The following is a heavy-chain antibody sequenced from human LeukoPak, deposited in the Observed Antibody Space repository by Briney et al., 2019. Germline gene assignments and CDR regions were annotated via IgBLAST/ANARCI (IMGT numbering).Heavy chain of an antibody. CDR2: IYTSGST. CDR3: ASEAYYYDSSGYYKY. D-gene: IGHD3-22*01. J-gene: IGHJ4*02. CDR1: GYSISSGYY. V-gene: IGHV4-38-2*02. Sequence: PSETLSLTCTVSGYSISSGYYWGWIRQPPGKGLEWIGRIYTSGSTNYNPSLKRRVTMSVDTSKNQFSLKLSSVTAADTAVYYCASEAYYYDSSGYYKYWGQGTLVTVSS.